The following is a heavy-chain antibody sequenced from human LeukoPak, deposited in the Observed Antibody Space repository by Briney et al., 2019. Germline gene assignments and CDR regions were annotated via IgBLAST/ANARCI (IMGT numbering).Heavy chain of an antibody. Sequence: ASVKFSCKTSGYTFTSYGISWVRQAPGQGLEWMGWISAYNGNTDYAQKFQGRVTMTTDTSTSTAYMELRSLRSDDTAVYYCARVGAYCSSSSCFDYWDQGTLVTVSS. D-gene: IGHD2-2*01. V-gene: IGHV1-18*01. CDR3: ARVGAYCSSSSCFDY. J-gene: IGHJ4*02. CDR1: GYTFTSYG. CDR2: ISAYNGNT.